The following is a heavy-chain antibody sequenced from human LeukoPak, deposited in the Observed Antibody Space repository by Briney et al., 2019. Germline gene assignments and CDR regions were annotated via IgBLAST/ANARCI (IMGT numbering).Heavy chain of an antibody. CDR3: AKALYYDGRAPSV. Sequence: PGGSLRLSCAGSGFTFSTYGMHWVRQAPGKGLEWVAVISHDGSNRYYGDSVKGRLTISRDNSKNTLHLQMSSLRAEDTAVYYCAKALYYDGRAPSVWGQGPLVTVSS. J-gene: IGHJ4*02. CDR1: GFTFSTYG. CDR2: ISHDGSNR. D-gene: IGHD3-22*01. V-gene: IGHV3-30*18.